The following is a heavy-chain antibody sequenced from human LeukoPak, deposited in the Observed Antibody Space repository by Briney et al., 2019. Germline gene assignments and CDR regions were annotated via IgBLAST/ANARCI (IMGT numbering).Heavy chain of an antibody. CDR3: ARDFWSGYPPYNWFDP. Sequence: SETLSLTCTVSGGSTSSYYWSWIRQPPGKGLEWVGYIYYSGSTNYNPSLKSRVTISVDTSKNQFSLKLSSVTAADTAVYYCARDFWSGYPPYNWFDPWGQGTLVTVSS. V-gene: IGHV4-59*01. J-gene: IGHJ5*02. CDR2: IYYSGST. CDR1: GGSTSSYY. D-gene: IGHD3-3*01.